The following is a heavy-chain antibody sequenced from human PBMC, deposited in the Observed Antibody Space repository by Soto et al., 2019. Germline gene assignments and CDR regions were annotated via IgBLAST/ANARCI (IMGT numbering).Heavy chain of an antibody. D-gene: IGHD3-22*01. CDR1: GYSFTSYW. Sequence: EVQLVQSGAEVKKPGESLKISCKGSGYSFTSYWIGWVRQMPGKGLEWMGIIYPGDSDTRYSPSFQGQVTISADKSISTAYLQWSSLKASDTAMYYCARPRYYDSSGYSLPHYWGQGTLVTVSS. CDR2: IYPGDSDT. V-gene: IGHV5-51*01. CDR3: ARPRYYDSSGYSLPHY. J-gene: IGHJ4*02.